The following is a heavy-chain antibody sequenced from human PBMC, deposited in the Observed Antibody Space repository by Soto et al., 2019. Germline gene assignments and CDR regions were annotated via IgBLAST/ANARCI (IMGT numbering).Heavy chain of an antibody. CDR3: ARDHPSAYSSSWFGFDY. V-gene: IGHV1-2*02. CDR2: INPNSGGT. CDR1: GYTFTGYY. D-gene: IGHD6-13*01. Sequence: ASVKVSCKASGYTFTGYYMHWVRQAPGQGLEWMGWINPNSGGTNYAQKFQGRVTMTRDTSISTAYMELSRLRSDDTAVYYCARDHPSAYSSSWFGFDYWGQGTLVTVS. J-gene: IGHJ4*02.